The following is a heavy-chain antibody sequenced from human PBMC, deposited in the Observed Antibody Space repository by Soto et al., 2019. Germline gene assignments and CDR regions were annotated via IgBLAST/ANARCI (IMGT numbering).Heavy chain of an antibody. CDR1: GGSSSSGGYY. J-gene: IGHJ5*02. Sequence: SETLSLTCTVSGGSSSSGGYYWSWIRQPPGKGLEWIGYIYYSGSTYYNPSFKSLVTISVDTSKNQFSLKLSSVTAADTAVYYCARERPDGARLDPWGQGTLVTVSS. V-gene: IGHV4-30-4*01. CDR2: IYYSGST. CDR3: ARERPDGARLDP. D-gene: IGHD6-6*01.